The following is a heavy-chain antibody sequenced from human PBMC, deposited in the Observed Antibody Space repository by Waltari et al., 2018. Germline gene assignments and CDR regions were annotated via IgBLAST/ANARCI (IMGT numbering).Heavy chain of an antibody. CDR3: ARDHGGGDY. Sequence: QVQLQESGPGLVKPSETLSLTCTVSGGSISSYYWSWIRQPPGKGLEWIGYIYYRGSTNYNPSLKRRVTISVDTSKNQFSLKLSSVTAADTAVYYCARDHGGGDYWGQGTLVTVSS. J-gene: IGHJ4*02. V-gene: IGHV4-59*01. D-gene: IGHD3-16*01. CDR1: GGSISSYY. CDR2: IYYRGST.